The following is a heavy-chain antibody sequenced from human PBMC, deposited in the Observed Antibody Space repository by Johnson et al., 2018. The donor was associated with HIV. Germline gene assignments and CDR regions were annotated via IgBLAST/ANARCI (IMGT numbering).Heavy chain of an antibody. V-gene: IGHV3-53*01. CDR2: IYSGGST. Sequence: VQLVESGGGVVQPGMSLRLSYAASGFTVSSNYMSWVRQAPGKGLEWVSVIYSGGSTYYADSVKGRFTISRDNSKNTLYLQMNSLRAEDTAVYYCARSLIAAADAFDIWGQGTMVTVSS. D-gene: IGHD6-13*01. CDR1: GFTVSSNY. CDR3: ARSLIAAADAFDI. J-gene: IGHJ3*02.